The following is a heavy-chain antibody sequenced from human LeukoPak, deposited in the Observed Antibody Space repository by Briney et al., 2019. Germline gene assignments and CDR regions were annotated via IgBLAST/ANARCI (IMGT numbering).Heavy chain of an antibody. Sequence: ASVKVSCKASGYTFTGYYMHWVRQAPGQGLEWMGGFDPEDGETIYAQKFQGRVTMTEDTSTDTAYMELSSLRSEDTAVYYCATRFGSSWRFFDYWGQGTLVTVSS. CDR3: ATRFGSSWRFFDY. D-gene: IGHD6-13*01. J-gene: IGHJ4*02. V-gene: IGHV1-24*01. CDR1: GYTFTGYY. CDR2: FDPEDGET.